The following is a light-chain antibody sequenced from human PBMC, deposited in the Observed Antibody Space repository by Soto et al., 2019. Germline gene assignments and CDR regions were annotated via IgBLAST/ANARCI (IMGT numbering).Light chain of an antibody. CDR1: QSISSY. CDR2: AAS. V-gene: IGKV1-39*01. CDR3: QQIYSTPPYT. Sequence: DIQMTQSPSSLSASVGDRVTITCRASQSISSYLNWYQQKPGTAPNLLIYAASSLQSGVPSRFSDSGSGTDFTLTISSLQPEDFATYYCQQIYSTPPYTFGQGTNLEIK. J-gene: IGKJ2*01.